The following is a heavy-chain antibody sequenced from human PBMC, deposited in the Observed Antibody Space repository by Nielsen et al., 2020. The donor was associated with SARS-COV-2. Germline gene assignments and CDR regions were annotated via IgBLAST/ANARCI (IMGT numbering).Heavy chain of an antibody. D-gene: IGHD5-18*01. CDR2: IYYSGST. Sequence: WIRQPPGKGLEWIGSIYYSGSTYYNPSLKSRVTISVDTSKNQFSLKLSSVTAADTAVYYCASPQRDTAIAYYYYGMDVWGQGTTVTVSS. J-gene: IGHJ6*02. V-gene: IGHV4-39*01. CDR3: ASPQRDTAIAYYYYGMDV.